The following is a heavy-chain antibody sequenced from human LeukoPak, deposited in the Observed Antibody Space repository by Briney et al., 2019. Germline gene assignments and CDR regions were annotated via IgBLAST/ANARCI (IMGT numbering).Heavy chain of an antibody. CDR3: AREAYCGGDCYLDAFDI. J-gene: IGHJ3*02. CDR1: GYSFTSYW. Sequence: GESLKISCKGSGYSFTSYWIGWVRQMPGKGLERMGIIYPGDSDTRYSPSFQGQVTISADKSISTAYLQWSSLKASDTAMYYCAREAYCGGDCYLDAFDIWGQGTMVTVSS. CDR2: IYPGDSDT. D-gene: IGHD2-21*02. V-gene: IGHV5-51*01.